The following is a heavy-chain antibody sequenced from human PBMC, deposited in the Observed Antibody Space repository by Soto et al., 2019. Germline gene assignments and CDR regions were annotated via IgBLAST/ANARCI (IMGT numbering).Heavy chain of an antibody. D-gene: IGHD2-21*02. Sequence: SETLSLTCTVSGASIRSTDYYWSWIRQAPGKGPEWIGYVYYTGSTYYNPSLMSRLTISVDTSKNQFSLKLTSVTAAETAVYYCVRTAREGAVAPHWFDRWGQGTQVTVSS. J-gene: IGHJ5*02. V-gene: IGHV4-30-4*01. CDR1: GASIRSTDYY. CDR3: VRTAREGAVAPHWFDR. CDR2: VYYTGST.